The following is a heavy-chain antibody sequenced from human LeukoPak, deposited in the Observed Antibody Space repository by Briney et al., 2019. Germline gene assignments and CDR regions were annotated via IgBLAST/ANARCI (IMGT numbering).Heavy chain of an antibody. CDR3: ARRTYYDTLTGYNYWYFDL. CDR2: IYYTGST. CDR1: AYSISNGFV. D-gene: IGHD3-9*01. J-gene: IGHJ2*01. Sequence: PSETLSLTCTVSAYSISNGFVWGWIRQPPGKGLEWIGYIYYTGSTDYNPSLKSRVTMSVDTSKNQFSLNLRSVTATDTAVYYCARRTYYDTLTGYNYWYFDLWGRGTLVTVSS. V-gene: IGHV4-38-2*02.